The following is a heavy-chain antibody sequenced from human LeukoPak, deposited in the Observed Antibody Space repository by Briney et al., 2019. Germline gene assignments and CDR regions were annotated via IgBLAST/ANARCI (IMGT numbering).Heavy chain of an antibody. CDR3: AREVGYCSGGSCYSHWFDP. J-gene: IGHJ5*02. V-gene: IGHV4-30-4*08. D-gene: IGHD2-15*01. Sequence: LRLSCAASGFTVSSNEMSWVRQPPGKGLEWIGYIYYSGSTYYNPSLKSRVTISVDTSKNQFSLKLSSVTAADTAVYYCAREVGYCSGGSCYSHWFDPWGQGTLVTVSS. CDR1: GFTVSSNEM. CDR2: IYYSGST.